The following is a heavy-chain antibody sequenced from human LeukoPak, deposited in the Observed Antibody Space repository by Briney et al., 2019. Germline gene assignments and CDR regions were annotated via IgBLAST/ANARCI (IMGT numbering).Heavy chain of an antibody. CDR1: GYTFTGYY. CDR3: ARYIVVVPAAIYGMDV. J-gene: IGHJ6*02. CDR2: INPNSGGI. V-gene: IGHV1-2*02. D-gene: IGHD2-2*01. Sequence: ASVKVSCKASGYTFTGYYMHWVRQAPGQGLEWMGWINPNSGGINYAQKFQGRVTMTRDTSISTAYMELSRLRSDDTAVYYCARYIVVVPAAIYGMDVWGQGTTVTVSS.